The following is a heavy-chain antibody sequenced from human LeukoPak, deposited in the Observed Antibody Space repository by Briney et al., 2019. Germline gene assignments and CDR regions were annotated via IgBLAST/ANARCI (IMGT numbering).Heavy chain of an antibody. V-gene: IGHV4-59*08. CDR1: GGSISSYY. Sequence: PSQTLSLTCTVSGGSISSYYWSWIRQPPGKGLEWIGSLFYSGNTNYNPSLKSRVTISLDTSKNQVSLKLSSVTAADTAVYYCARGSSPFDYWGQGTLVTVSS. CDR3: ARGSSPFDY. J-gene: IGHJ4*02. CDR2: LFYSGNT.